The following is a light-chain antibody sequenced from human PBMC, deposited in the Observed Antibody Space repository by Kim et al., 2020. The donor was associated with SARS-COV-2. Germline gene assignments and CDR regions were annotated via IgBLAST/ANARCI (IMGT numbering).Light chain of an antibody. J-gene: IGLJ2*01. Sequence: QSALTQPASVSGSPGQSITISCTGTSSDVGGYNYVSWYQQHPGKVPKLMIYDVSSRPSGVSNRFSGSKSGNTASLTISGPQTEDEADYYCSSYTSSSTLVFGAGTQLTVL. CDR3: SSYTSSSTLV. CDR1: SSDVGGYNY. V-gene: IGLV2-14*03. CDR2: DVS.